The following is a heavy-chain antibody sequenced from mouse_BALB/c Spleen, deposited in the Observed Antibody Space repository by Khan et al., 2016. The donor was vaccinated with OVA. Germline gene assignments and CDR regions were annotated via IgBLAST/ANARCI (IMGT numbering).Heavy chain of an antibody. D-gene: IGHD2-14*01. V-gene: IGHV9-4*02. Sequence: QIQLVQSGPELKKPGETVRISCKASGYTFTTAGIQWVQKMPGKGLKWIGWINTHSGVPNYAEDFKGRFAFSLETSASTAYLQITNLKNEDTATYFCARGGAAYDRNDGGAMDYWGQGTSVTVSS. CDR3: ARGGAAYDRNDGGAMDY. J-gene: IGHJ4*01. CDR1: GYTFTTAG. CDR2: INTHSGVP.